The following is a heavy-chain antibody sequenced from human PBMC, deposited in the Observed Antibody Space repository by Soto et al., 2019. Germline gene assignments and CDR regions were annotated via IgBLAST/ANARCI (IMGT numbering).Heavy chain of an antibody. CDR2: ISAYNGKT. V-gene: IGHV1-18*04. J-gene: IGHJ5*02. Sequence: QVQLVQSGAEVKKPGASVKVSCKASGYTFTSYGISWVRQAPGQGLEWMGWISAYNGKTNYAQKLQDRVTMTTDTPTSKANRELRGLRSDYTAVYYCARGGDSFDPWGKGTLVTVSS. CDR1: GYTFTSYG. CDR3: ARGGDSFDP. D-gene: IGHD3-16*01.